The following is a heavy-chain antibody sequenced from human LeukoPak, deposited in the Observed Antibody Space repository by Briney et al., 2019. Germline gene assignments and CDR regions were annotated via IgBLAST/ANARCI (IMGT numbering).Heavy chain of an antibody. CDR3: ARSYDFWSGYYVYYYYYYMDV. CDR2: INPNSGGT. V-gene: IGHV1-2*02. J-gene: IGHJ6*03. CDR1: GYTFTGYY. Sequence: GASVKVSCKASGYTFTGYYIHWVRQVPGQGLEWMGWINPNSGGTNYAQKFQGRVTMTSDTSISTAYMELSRLRSDDTAVYYCARSYDFWSGYYVYYYYYYMDVWGKGTTVTVSS. D-gene: IGHD3-3*01.